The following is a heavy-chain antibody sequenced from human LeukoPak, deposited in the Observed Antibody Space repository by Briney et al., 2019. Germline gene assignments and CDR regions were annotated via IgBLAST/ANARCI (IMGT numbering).Heavy chain of an antibody. D-gene: IGHD7-27*01. CDR1: GGSISSGTYY. CDR3: ARGLTGVNWFDP. V-gene: IGHV4-30-2*01. CDR2: IYHSGST. J-gene: IGHJ5*02. Sequence: PSETLSLTCTVSGGSISSGTYYWSWIRQPPGKGLEWIGYIYHSGSTYYNPSLKSRVTISVDRSKNQFSLKLSSVPAADTAVYYCARGLTGVNWFDPWGQGTLVTVSS.